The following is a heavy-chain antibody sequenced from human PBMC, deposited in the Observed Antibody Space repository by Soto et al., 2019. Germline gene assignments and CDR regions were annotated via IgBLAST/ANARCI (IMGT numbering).Heavy chain of an antibody. CDR2: ISGSGGST. CDR1: GFTFSSYA. V-gene: IGHV3-23*01. J-gene: IGHJ6*02. D-gene: IGHD2-2*01. CDR3: AKDDLAVLDGRFPIVVVPAALYYYYGMDV. Sequence: HPGGSLRLSCAASGFTFSSYAMSWVRQAPGKGLEWVSAISGSGGSTYYADSVKGRFTISRDNSKNTLYLQMNSLRAEDTAVYYCAKDDLAVLDGRFPIVVVPAALYYYYGMDVWGQGTTVTVSS.